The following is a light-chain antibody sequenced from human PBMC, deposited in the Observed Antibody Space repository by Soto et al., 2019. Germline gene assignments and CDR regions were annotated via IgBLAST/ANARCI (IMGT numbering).Light chain of an antibody. CDR1: ESVGRH. V-gene: IGKV3-15*01. CDR3: QQYNKWTRT. CDR2: GAS. J-gene: IGKJ1*01. Sequence: EFVLNMFPATLSVSHGERATLSCRPSESVGRHLDWCHEKPGQAPRLLIYGASTRATGIPARFSGSGSGTEFTLSINSLQSEDFAVYYCQQYNKWTRTFGQGTKVEI.